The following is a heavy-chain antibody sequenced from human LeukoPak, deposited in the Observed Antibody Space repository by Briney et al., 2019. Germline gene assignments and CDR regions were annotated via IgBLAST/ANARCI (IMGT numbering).Heavy chain of an antibody. CDR2: VSDSGTST. CDR1: GFTFYNYA. J-gene: IGHJ6*02. CDR3: AKVPYSDYGSGRPPFMDV. Sequence: PGGSLRLSYAASGFTFYNYAMSWVRQAPGTGLEGVSTVSDSGTSTYYADSVRGRFTISRDNSKNTPYLQMDSLRAEDTAIYYCAKVPYSDYGSGRPPFMDVWGQGTTVAVSS. V-gene: IGHV3-23*01. D-gene: IGHD3-10*01.